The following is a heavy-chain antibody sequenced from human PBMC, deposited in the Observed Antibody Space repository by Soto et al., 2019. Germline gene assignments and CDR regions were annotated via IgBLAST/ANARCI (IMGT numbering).Heavy chain of an antibody. D-gene: IGHD3-22*01. CDR1: GYTFTSYY. CDR2: INPSGGST. J-gene: IGHJ6*02. V-gene: IGHV1-46*01. Sequence: GASVKVSCKASGYTFTSYYMHWVRQAPGQGLEWMGIINPSGGSTSYAQKFQGRVTMTRDTSTSTVYMELSSLRSEDTAVYYCARDQGYYDSSGYYNYYCGMDVWGQGTTVTVSS. CDR3: ARDQGYYDSSGYYNYYCGMDV.